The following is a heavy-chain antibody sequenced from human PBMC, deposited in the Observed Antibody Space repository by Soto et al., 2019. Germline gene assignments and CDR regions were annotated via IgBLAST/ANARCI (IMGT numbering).Heavy chain of an antibody. D-gene: IGHD6-13*01. V-gene: IGHV3-23*01. CDR2: ISGSGGGT. Sequence: EVQLLESGGGLVQPGGSLRLSCAASGFTFSSYAMNWVRQAPGKGLEWVSAISGSGGGTYYADSVKGRFTISRDNPKNTLYLQMNSLRAEDTAVDYCAKEPGGVAAVHYFDNWGQGTLVTVSS. CDR3: AKEPGGVAAVHYFDN. J-gene: IGHJ4*02. CDR1: GFTFSSYA.